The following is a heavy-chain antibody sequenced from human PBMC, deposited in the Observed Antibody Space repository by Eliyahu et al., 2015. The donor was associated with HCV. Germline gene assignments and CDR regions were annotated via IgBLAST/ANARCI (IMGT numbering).Heavy chain of an antibody. Sequence: QVQLVQSGAEVTXPGSSVKVSCKAXXGTFSGFVINWVRQAPGQGLEWMGRIIPVLGIVNYAQRFQGRLTITADKVTSTAYMELSSLTSEDTAVYYCAGDREFRGGGDHWGQGTLVTVSS. D-gene: IGHD3-10*01. V-gene: IGHV1-69*04. CDR1: XGTFSGFV. CDR3: AGDREFRGGGDH. CDR2: IIPVLGIV. J-gene: IGHJ4*02.